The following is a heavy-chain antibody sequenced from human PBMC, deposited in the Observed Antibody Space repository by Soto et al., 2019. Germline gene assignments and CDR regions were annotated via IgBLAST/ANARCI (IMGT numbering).Heavy chain of an antibody. D-gene: IGHD4-17*01. Sequence: GGSLRLSCAASGFTFSSYAMSWVRQAPGKGLEWVSAISGSGGSTYYADSVKGRFTISRDNSKNTLYLQMNSLRAEDTAVYYCAREGGDDYGVIYGMDVWGQGTTVTVSS. V-gene: IGHV3-23*01. J-gene: IGHJ6*02. CDR1: GFTFSSYA. CDR3: AREGGDDYGVIYGMDV. CDR2: ISGSGGST.